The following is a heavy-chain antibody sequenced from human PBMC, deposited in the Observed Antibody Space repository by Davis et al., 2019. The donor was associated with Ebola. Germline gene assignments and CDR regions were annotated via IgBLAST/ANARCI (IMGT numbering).Heavy chain of an antibody. CDR1: GFTFSSYS. CDR3: ARDRVGEQLVLDYYGMDV. CDR2: IIPTCIPI. V-gene: IGHV3-48*02. Sequence: GESLKISCAASGFTFSSYSMNWVRQAPGYRLVCVSYIIPTCIPIYYPDSVNGRFTISRDNAKNSLYLQMNSLRDEDKGVYYCARDRVGEQLVLDYYGMDVWGQGTTVTVSS. D-gene: IGHD6-6*01. J-gene: IGHJ6*02.